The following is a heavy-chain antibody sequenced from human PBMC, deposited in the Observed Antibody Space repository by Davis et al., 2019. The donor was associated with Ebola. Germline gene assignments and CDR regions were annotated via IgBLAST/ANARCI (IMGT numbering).Heavy chain of an antibody. D-gene: IGHD6-13*01. CDR2: ISYDGSNK. CDR1: GFSFSSYG. V-gene: IGHV3-30*03. J-gene: IGHJ5*02. CDR3: ARQESLYGSIDT. Sequence: GGSLRLSCAASGFSFSSYGMHWVRQAPGKGLEWVAFISYDGSNKNYADSVKGRFTISRDNSKNTLYLQMNSLRAEDTAVYYCARQESLYGSIDTWGQGTLVTVSS.